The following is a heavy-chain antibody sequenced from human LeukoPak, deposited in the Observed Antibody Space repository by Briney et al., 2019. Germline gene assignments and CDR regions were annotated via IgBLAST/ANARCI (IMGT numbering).Heavy chain of an antibody. CDR1: GFTFSSYS. CDR2: ISSSSSYI. CDR3: ARSYGSGSYSYYYYYGMDV. J-gene: IGHJ6*04. V-gene: IGHV3-21*06. Sequence: GGSLRLSCAASGFTFSSYSMNWVRQAPGKGLEWVSSISSSSSYIHYADSLKGRFTISRDNAKNSLYLQVNSLRAEDTAVYYCARSYGSGSYSYYYYYGMDVWGKGTTVTVS. D-gene: IGHD3-10*01.